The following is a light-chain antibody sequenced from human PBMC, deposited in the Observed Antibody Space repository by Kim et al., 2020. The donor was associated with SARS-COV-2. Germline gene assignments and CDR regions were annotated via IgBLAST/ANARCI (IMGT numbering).Light chain of an antibody. CDR3: SAWDSSLNAWV. J-gene: IGLJ3*02. CDR2: RNN. V-gene: IGLV10-54*04. Sequence: QAGLTQPPSVSKGLRQTATLTCTGNNNNVGNQGAAWLQQHQGHPPKLLSYRNNNRPSGISERFSASRSGDTASLTITGLQPEDETDYYCSAWDSSLNAWVFGGGTQLIVL. CDR1: NNNVGNQG.